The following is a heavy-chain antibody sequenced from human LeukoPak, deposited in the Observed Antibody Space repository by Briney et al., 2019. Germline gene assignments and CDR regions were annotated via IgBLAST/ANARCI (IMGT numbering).Heavy chain of an antibody. CDR1: GYSFTNYW. D-gene: IGHD3-22*01. CDR3: ARGAGVVGTTYFDY. J-gene: IGHJ4*02. Sequence: GESLKISCKGSGYSFTNYWIGWVRQMLGKGLEWMGIIYPGDSDTKYSPSFQGQVTISADKSISTAYLQWSSLKASDTAIYYCARGAGVVGTTYFDYWGQGTLVTVSS. CDR2: IYPGDSDT. V-gene: IGHV5-51*01.